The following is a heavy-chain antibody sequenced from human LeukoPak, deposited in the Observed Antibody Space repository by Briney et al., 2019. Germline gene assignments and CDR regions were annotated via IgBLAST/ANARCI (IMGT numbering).Heavy chain of an antibody. Sequence: ASVKVSCKVSGYTLTELSMHWVRQAPGKGLEWMGGFDPEDGETIYAQKFQGRVTMTEDTSTDTAYMELSSLRSEDTAVYYCATGRVDYYDSSGYYLLDYWGQGTLVTVSS. CDR1: GYTLTELS. V-gene: IGHV1-24*01. D-gene: IGHD3-22*01. CDR3: ATGRVDYYDSSGYYLLDY. J-gene: IGHJ4*02. CDR2: FDPEDGET.